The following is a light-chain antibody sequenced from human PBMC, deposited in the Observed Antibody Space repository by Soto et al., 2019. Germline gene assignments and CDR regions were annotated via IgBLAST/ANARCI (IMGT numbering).Light chain of an antibody. CDR1: SGHSSYA. V-gene: IGLV4-69*01. J-gene: IGLJ1*01. CDR3: QTWGTGIHYV. Sequence: QSVLTQSPSASASLGASVKLTCTLSSGHSSYAIAWHQQQPEKGPRHLLKLNSDGSHSKGDGIPDRFSGSSSGAQRSLTVSGLQSEDEADYYCQTWGTGIHYVFGTGTKVTVL. CDR2: LNSDGSH.